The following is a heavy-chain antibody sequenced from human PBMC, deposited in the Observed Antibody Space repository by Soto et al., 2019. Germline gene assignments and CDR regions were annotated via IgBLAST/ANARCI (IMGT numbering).Heavy chain of an antibody. D-gene: IGHD2-2*01. J-gene: IGHJ5*02. CDR3: AKDRYCSSTSCYGNWFDP. CDR2: ISGSGGST. Sequence: EVQLLESGGGLVQPGGSLRLSCAASGFTFSSYAMSWVRQAPGKGLEWVSAISGSGGSTYYADSVKGRFTISRDNSKNPLYLQMNSLRAEDTAVYYCAKDRYCSSTSCYGNWFDPWGQGTLVTVSS. CDR1: GFTFSSYA. V-gene: IGHV3-23*01.